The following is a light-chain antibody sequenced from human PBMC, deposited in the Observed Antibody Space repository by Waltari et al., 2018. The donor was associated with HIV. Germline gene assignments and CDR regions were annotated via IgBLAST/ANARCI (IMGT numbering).Light chain of an antibody. CDR1: SSDIGSYNL. CDR3: CSYAGSPTFVI. Sequence: QSALTQPASVSGSLRQSITISCTGTSSDIGSYNLVSWYQQYPGKDPKVIIYDVNKWPSGVSHRFSGFKADNPASLTISGLQAEDEADYYCCSYAGSPTFVIFGGGTKVTVL. V-gene: IGLV2-23*02. CDR2: DVN. J-gene: IGLJ2*01.